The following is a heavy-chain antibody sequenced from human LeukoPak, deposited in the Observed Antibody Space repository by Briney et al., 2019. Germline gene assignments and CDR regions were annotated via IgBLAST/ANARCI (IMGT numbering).Heavy chain of an antibody. J-gene: IGHJ6*03. D-gene: IGHD6-13*01. Sequence: PSETLSLTCAVYGGSFSGYYWSWIRQPPGKGLEWIGEINHSGSTNYNPSLKSRVTISVDTSKNQFSLKLSSVTAADTAVYYCAGLAGSSWTYYYYYYMDVWGKGTTVTISS. CDR2: INHSGST. V-gene: IGHV4-34*01. CDR1: GGSFSGYY. CDR3: AGLAGSSWTYYYYYYMDV.